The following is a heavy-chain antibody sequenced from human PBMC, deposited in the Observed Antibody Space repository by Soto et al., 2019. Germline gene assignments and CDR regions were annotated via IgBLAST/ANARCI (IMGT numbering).Heavy chain of an antibody. CDR2: IFSNDEK. CDR3: ARIRHSSGWYRTGGLGGYAFDI. Sequence: QVTLKESGPVLVKPTETLTLTCTVSGFSLSNARMGVSWIRQPPGKALEWLAHIFSNDEKSYSTSLKSRLTISKDTSKSQVVRTMTNMDPVDTATYYCARIRHSSGWYRTGGLGGYAFDIWGQGTMVTVSS. CDR1: GFSLSNARMG. D-gene: IGHD6-19*01. V-gene: IGHV2-26*01. J-gene: IGHJ3*02.